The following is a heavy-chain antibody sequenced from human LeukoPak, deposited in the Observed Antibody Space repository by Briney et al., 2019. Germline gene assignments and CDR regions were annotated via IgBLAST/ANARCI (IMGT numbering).Heavy chain of an antibody. CDR1: GGSISSGGYY. Sequence: PSETLSLTCTVSGGSISSGGYYWSWIRQHPGKGLEWIGYIYYSGSTNYNPSLKSRVTISVDTSKNQFSLKLNPVTAADTAVYYCARSSGSRYYIDYWGQGTLVTVSS. J-gene: IGHJ4*02. V-gene: IGHV4-61*08. CDR2: IYYSGST. CDR3: ARSSGSRYYIDY. D-gene: IGHD1-26*01.